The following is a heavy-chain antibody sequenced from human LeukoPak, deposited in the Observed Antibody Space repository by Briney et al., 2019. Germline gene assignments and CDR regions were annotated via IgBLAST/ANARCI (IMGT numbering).Heavy chain of an antibody. V-gene: IGHV4-61*02. CDR1: GGSISSGSYY. CDR2: IYTSGST. CDR3: AREADYDFWSGYYAFDY. Sequence: SQTLSLTCTVPGGSISSGSYYWSWIRQPAGKGLEWSGRIYTSGSTNYNPSLKSRVTISVDTSKNQFSLKLSSVTAADTAVYYCAREADYDFWSGYYAFDYWGQGTLVTVSS. J-gene: IGHJ4*02. D-gene: IGHD3-3*01.